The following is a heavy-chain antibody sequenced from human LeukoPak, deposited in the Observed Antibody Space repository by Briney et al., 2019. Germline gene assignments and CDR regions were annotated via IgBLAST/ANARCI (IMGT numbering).Heavy chain of an antibody. Sequence: PGGSLRLSCAASGFTFSSYWMSWVRQAPGKGREWVANIKQDGSEKYYVDSVKGRFTISRDNAKNSLYLQMNSLRVEDTAVYFCARDPGAFPYFFDSWGQGTLVTVSS. J-gene: IGHJ4*02. D-gene: IGHD4/OR15-4a*01. CDR3: ARDPGAFPYFFDS. V-gene: IGHV3-7*03. CDR2: IKQDGSEK. CDR1: GFTFSSYW.